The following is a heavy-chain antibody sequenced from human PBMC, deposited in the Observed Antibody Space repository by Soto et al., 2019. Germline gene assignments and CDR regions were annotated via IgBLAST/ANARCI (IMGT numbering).Heavy chain of an antibody. J-gene: IGHJ4*02. CDR3: ASTRHYYDSSGYYSIFDY. CDR1: GGSISSSSYY. Sequence: SETLSLTCTVSGGSISSSSYYWGWIRQPPGKGLEWIGSIYYSGSTYYNPSLKSRVTISVDTSKNQFSLKLSSVTAADTAVYYCASTRHYYDSSGYYSIFDYWGQGTLVTVSS. D-gene: IGHD3-22*01. CDR2: IYYSGST. V-gene: IGHV4-39*01.